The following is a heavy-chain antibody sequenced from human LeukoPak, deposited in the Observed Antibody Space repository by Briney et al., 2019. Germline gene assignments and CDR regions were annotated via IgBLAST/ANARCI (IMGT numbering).Heavy chain of an antibody. CDR3: SADYGGSGYFEH. Sequence: GGSLRLSCAASGLTFKNARMSWVRRAPGKGLEWIGRIIRKDDGGTIDYAEPVKDRFTISRDDSQHTLHLQMQCLKTWGTAGYYCSADYGGSGYFEHWGQGTLVTVSS. CDR2: IIRKDDGGTI. CDR1: GLTFKNAR. J-gene: IGHJ1*01. D-gene: IGHD4-23*01. V-gene: IGHV3-15*01.